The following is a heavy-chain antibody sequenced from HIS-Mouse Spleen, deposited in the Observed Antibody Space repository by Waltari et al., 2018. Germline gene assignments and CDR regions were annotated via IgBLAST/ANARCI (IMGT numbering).Heavy chain of an antibody. Sequence: QLQLQESGPGLVKPSETLSLTCTVSGGSISSSSYDWGWLRPPPGKGLEWIGSIYYSGSTYYNPSLKSRVTISVDTSKNQFSLKLSSVTAADTAVYYCAREIPYSSSWYDWYFDLWGRGTLVTVSS. CDR2: IYYSGST. V-gene: IGHV4-39*07. D-gene: IGHD6-13*01. J-gene: IGHJ2*01. CDR1: GGSISSSSYD. CDR3: AREIPYSSSWYDWYFDL.